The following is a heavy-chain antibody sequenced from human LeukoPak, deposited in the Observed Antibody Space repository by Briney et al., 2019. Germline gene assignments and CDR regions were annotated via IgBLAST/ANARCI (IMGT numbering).Heavy chain of an antibody. D-gene: IGHD3-22*01. J-gene: IGHJ4*02. CDR3: ARNRGYYDNSGFRPTYFDS. Sequence: SETLSLTCTVSGGSVSSGSYCWTWIRQPPGKGLEWIGYIDYSGSTNYNPSLTSRVAMSVDTSKNQFSLKLRSVSAADTAVYYCARNRGYYDNSGFRPTYFDSWGQGTLVTVSS. V-gene: IGHV4-61*01. CDR1: GGSVSSGSYC. CDR2: IDYSGST.